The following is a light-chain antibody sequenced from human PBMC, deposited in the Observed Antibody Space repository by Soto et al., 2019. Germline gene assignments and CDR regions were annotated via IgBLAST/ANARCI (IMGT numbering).Light chain of an antibody. V-gene: IGKV1-9*01. Sequence: DIQMTQSPSSLSASVGDRVTITCRASQNIRTYLNWYQQKPGKAPKLLIYAASTLQSGVPSRFSGSGSGTDFTLTISSLQPEDFATYYCQQLNSYLTFGGGTKVEIK. CDR3: QQLNSYLT. CDR2: AAS. CDR1: QNIRTY. J-gene: IGKJ4*01.